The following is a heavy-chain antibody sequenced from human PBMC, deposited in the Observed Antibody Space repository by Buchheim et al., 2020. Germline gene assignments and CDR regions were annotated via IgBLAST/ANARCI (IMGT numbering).Heavy chain of an antibody. J-gene: IGHJ5*01. V-gene: IGHV3-30*03. Sequence: QVQLVESGGRVVQPGRSLRLACATSGFTFRSYSMHWVRQAAGKGLEWVAVISYDGYNSYYAQSVKGRFTISRDNVNETLYLQMNGLRPEDTATYFCVRDFAGLRFLEWLLPDSWGQGT. D-gene: IGHD3-3*01. CDR1: GFTFRSYS. CDR3: VRDFAGLRFLEWLLPDS. CDR2: ISYDGYNS.